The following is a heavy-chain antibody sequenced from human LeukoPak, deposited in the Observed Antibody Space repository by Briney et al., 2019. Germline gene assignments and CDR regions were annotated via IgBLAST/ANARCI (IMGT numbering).Heavy chain of an antibody. D-gene: IGHD5-18*01. V-gene: IGHV3-23*01. J-gene: IGHJ4*02. Sequence: GGSLRLSCAASGFTFTSHAMSWVRQAPGKGLEWVSCISVGGTTYYADSVKGRFTMSRDNSKNTLDLQMNTLSAEDTAVYYCAKETRRGYSCGYFDSWGQGTLVTVSS. CDR3: AKETRRGYSCGYFDS. CDR1: GFTFTSHA. CDR2: ISVGGTT.